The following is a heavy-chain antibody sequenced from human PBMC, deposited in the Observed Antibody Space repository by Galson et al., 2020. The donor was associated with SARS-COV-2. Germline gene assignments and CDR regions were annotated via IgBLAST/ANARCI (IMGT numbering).Heavy chain of an antibody. CDR2: INPNSGGT. Sequence: ASVKVSCKASGYTFTGYYMHWVRQAPGQGLEWMGWINPNSGGTNYAQKFQGRVTMTRDTSISTAYMELSRLRSDDTAVYYCARGHGITTNLGAPDALDIWGQGTMVTVSS. CDR1: GYTFTGYY. CDR3: ARGHGITTNLGAPDALDI. V-gene: IGHV1-2*02. J-gene: IGHJ3*02. D-gene: IGHD3-10*01.